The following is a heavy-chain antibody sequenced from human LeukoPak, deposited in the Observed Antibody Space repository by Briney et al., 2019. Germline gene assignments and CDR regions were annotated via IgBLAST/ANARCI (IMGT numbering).Heavy chain of an antibody. Sequence: SETLSLTCAVSGGSISSGGYSWSWTRQPPGTGLEWIGYIYHSGSTYYNPSLKSRVTISVDRSKNQFSLKLSSVTAADTAVYYCARGEIVPAANWFDPWGQGTLVTVSS. CDR2: IYHSGST. V-gene: IGHV4-30-2*01. D-gene: IGHD2-2*01. CDR1: GGSISSGGYS. J-gene: IGHJ5*02. CDR3: ARGEIVPAANWFDP.